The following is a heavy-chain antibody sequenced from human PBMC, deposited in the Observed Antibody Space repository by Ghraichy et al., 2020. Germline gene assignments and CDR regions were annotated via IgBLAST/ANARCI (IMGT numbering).Heavy chain of an antibody. V-gene: IGHV2-70*01. CDR1: GFSLSTSGMC. J-gene: IGHJ3*02. CDR3: ARVQGLGLNYAFDI. Sequence: SGPTLVKPTQTLTLTCTFSGFSLSTSGMCVSWIRQPPGKALEWLALIDWDDEKYYSTSLKTRLTISKDTSKNQVVLTMTNMDPVDTATYYCARVQGLGLNYAFDIWGQGTMVTVSS. CDR2: IDWDDEK. D-gene: IGHD4/OR15-4a*01.